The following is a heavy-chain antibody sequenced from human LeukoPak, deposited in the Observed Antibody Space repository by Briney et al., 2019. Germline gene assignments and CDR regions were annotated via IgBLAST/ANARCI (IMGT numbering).Heavy chain of an antibody. V-gene: IGHV1-8*01. J-gene: IGHJ6*03. CDR1: GYTFTSYD. Sequence: ASVKVSCKASGYTFTSYDINWMRQATGQGLEWMGWMNPNSGNTGYAQKFQGRATMTRNTSISTAYMELSSLRSEDTAVYYCARPAAAGKVYYYYYMDVWGKGTTVTVSS. CDR2: MNPNSGNT. D-gene: IGHD6-13*01. CDR3: ARPAAAGKVYYYYYMDV.